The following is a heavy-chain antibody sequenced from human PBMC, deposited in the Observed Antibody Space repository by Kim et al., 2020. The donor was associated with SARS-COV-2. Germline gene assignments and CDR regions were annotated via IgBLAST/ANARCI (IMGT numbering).Heavy chain of an antibody. CDR1: GFTFTGHA. CDR3: MKGGWGWIWDH. CDR2: IDGSDGTT. D-gene: IGHD2-21*01. Sequence: GGSLRLSCTTSGFTFTGHAMSWVRQAPGKGLEWVSSIDGSDGTTYYVDSVRGLFTISRDDSKNTLYLQMSALRGDDTAVYYCMKGGWGWIWDHWGQGTLV. V-gene: IGHV3-23*01. J-gene: IGHJ4*02.